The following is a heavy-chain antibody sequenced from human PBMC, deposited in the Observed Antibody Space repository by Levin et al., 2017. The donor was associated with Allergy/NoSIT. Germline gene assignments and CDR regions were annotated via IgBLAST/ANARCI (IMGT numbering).Heavy chain of an antibody. CDR3: AREGIAVAGTYYYYYMDV. Sequence: PGGSLRLSCAASGFTFSTYWMHWVRQAPGKGLVWVSRIHSDGSSTNYADSVKGRFTISRDNANNTLYLQMHSLRAEDTAVYDCAREGIAVAGTYYYYYMDVWGKGTTVTVSS. D-gene: IGHD6-19*01. CDR2: IHSDGSST. J-gene: IGHJ6*03. V-gene: IGHV3-74*01. CDR1: GFTFSTYW.